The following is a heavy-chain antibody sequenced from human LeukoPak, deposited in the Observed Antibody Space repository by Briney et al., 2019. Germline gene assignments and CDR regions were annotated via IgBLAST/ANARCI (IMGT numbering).Heavy chain of an antibody. Sequence: SETPSLTCTVSGGTISSGSYYWSWIRQPAGKGLEWIGRIYTSGSTNYNPSLKSRVTISVDTSKNQFSLKLSSVTAADTAVYYCARETPRITIFGVVPARFDPWGQGTLVTVSS. CDR1: GGTISSGSYY. V-gene: IGHV4-61*02. D-gene: IGHD3-3*01. CDR2: IYTSGST. J-gene: IGHJ5*02. CDR3: ARETPRITIFGVVPARFDP.